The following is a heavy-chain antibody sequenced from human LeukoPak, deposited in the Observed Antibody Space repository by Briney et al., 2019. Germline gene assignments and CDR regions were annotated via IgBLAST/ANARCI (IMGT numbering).Heavy chain of an antibody. Sequence: LSLPCAVCGGSFSGYYWSGSREPPGKGLEGSGEINNSGRTNYNQALQRRVTISREKSKNQFSLKLSSVTAADTAVYYCARGSWFGYSYGYWYWGQGTLVTVSS. CDR3: ARGSWFGYSYGYWY. CDR2: INNSGRT. D-gene: IGHD5-18*01. V-gene: IGHV4-34*01. J-gene: IGHJ4*02. CDR1: GGSFSGYY.